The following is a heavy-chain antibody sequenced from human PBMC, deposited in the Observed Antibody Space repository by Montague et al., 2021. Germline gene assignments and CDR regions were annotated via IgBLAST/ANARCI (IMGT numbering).Heavy chain of an antibody. D-gene: IGHD1/OR15-1a*01. CDR2: FYSGGNT. CDR3: ARARITGTTTPLDY. J-gene: IGHJ4*02. V-gene: IGHV4-39*01. CDR1: GGSISSTSHY. Sequence: SETLSLTCTVSGGSISSTSHYWDWIRQPPGKGLEWIGTFYSGGNTYYNPALKSRVSISADTSNNQFSLQLHSVTAADTAVYLCARARITGTTTPLDYWGQGTLVIVSS.